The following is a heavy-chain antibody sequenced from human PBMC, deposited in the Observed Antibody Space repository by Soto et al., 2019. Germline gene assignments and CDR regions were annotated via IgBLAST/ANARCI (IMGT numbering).Heavy chain of an antibody. V-gene: IGHV4-30-4*01. D-gene: IGHD5-18*01. J-gene: IGHJ4*02. Sequence: LSPTCTVSGGSVTSDEDYWTWIRQSPGKGLEWIGYISNSGSTGYNPSLKTRLSMSVDRSKNQFTLRLTSVTAADTAVYFCATESGSTYGYFDHWGQGTQVTVSS. CDR2: ISNSGST. CDR1: GGSVTSDEDY. CDR3: ATESGSTYGYFDH.